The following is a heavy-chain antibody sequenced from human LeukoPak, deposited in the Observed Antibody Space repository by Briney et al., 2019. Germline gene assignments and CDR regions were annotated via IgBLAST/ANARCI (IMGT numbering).Heavy chain of an antibody. CDR1: GFTFSDYY. D-gene: IGHD4-17*01. CDR3: AKGHDYGDYDMSFDY. J-gene: IGHJ4*02. V-gene: IGHV3-11*01. CDR2: ISSSGSTI. Sequence: GGSLRLSCAASGFTFSDYYMSWIRQAPGKGLEWVSYISSSGSTIYYADSVKGRFTISRDNAKNSLYLQMNSLRAEDTALYYCAKGHDYGDYDMSFDYWGQGTLVTVSS.